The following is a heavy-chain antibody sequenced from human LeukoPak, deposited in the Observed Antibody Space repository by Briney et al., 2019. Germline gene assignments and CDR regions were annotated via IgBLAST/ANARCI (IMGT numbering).Heavy chain of an antibody. Sequence: ASVNVSCKASGYTFTSYDINWVRQATGQGLEWMGWMNPNSGNTGYAQKFQGRVTMTRNTSISTAYMELSSLRSEDTAVYYCARGFYDSSGYPLVLYYYYYGMDVWGQGTTVTVSS. J-gene: IGHJ6*02. CDR3: ARGFYDSSGYPLVLYYYYYGMDV. V-gene: IGHV1-8*01. CDR1: GYTFTSYD. D-gene: IGHD3-22*01. CDR2: MNPNSGNT.